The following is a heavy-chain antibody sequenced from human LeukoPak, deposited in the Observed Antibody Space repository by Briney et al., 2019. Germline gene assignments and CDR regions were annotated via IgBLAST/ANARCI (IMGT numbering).Heavy chain of an antibody. J-gene: IGHJ6*04. CDR2: ISSSSSYI. V-gene: IGHV3-21*01. D-gene: IGHD3-10*02. CDR3: AELGITMIGGV. Sequence: GGSLRLSCAASRFTFSSYSMNWVRQAPGKGLEWVSSISSSSSYIYYADSVKGRFTISRDNAKNSLYLQMNSLRAEDTAVYYCAELGITMIGGVWGKGTTVAISS. CDR1: RFTFSSYS.